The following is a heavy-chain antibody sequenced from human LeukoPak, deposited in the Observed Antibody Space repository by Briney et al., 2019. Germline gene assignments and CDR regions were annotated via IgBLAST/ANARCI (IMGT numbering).Heavy chain of an antibody. D-gene: IGHD6-13*01. Sequence: GGSLRLSCVASGFTFSIYWMSWVRQAPGRGPEWLAIIKEDGSVIWDVESVRGRFTISRDNAKNSVYLEMNSLRAEHTAVYYCARGSGRQQLEQNYWGQGNLVTVSS. CDR2: IKEDGSVI. CDR1: GFTFSIYW. CDR3: ARGSGRQQLEQNY. V-gene: IGHV3-7*01. J-gene: IGHJ4*02.